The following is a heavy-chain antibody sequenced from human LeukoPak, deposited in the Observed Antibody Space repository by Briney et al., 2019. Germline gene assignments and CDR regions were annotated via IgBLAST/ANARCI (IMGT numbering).Heavy chain of an antibody. D-gene: IGHD2-2*02. J-gene: IGHJ6*03. CDR1: GGTFSSYA. Sequence: SVKVSCKASGGTFSSYAISWVRQAPRQGLEWMGGIIPIFGTANYAQKFQGRVTITRNTSISTAYMELSSLRSEDTAVYYCARGPKIGYCSSTSCYSSSYYYMDVWGKGTTVTVSS. V-gene: IGHV1-69*05. CDR2: IIPIFGTA. CDR3: ARGPKIGYCSSTSCYSSSYYYMDV.